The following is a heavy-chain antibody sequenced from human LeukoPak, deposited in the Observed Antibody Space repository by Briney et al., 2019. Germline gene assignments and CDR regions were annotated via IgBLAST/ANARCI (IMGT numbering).Heavy chain of an antibody. CDR1: GYTLTELS. CDR3: ARAIAAAGIEAFDI. Sequence: ASVKVSCKVSGYTLTELSMHWVRQAPGKGLEWMGGFDPEDGETIYAQKFQGRVTMTEDTSTDTAYMELSSLRSEDTAVYYCARAIAAAGIEAFDIWGQGTMVTVSS. V-gene: IGHV1-24*01. J-gene: IGHJ3*02. D-gene: IGHD6-13*01. CDR2: FDPEDGET.